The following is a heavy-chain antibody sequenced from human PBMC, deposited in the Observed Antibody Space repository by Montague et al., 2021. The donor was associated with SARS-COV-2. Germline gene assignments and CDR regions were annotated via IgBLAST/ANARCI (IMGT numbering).Heavy chain of an antibody. J-gene: IGHJ4*02. D-gene: IGHD3-9*01. CDR3: VRHPHYDGLNGPPDF. CDR2: VLYNKGT. Sequence: SETLSLTCTVSGVSVTDYYWSWIRQPPGKGLEWVGDVLYNKGTNFNPSLKSRVAISVDTSKNQFSLRLTSVTAADTALYYCVRHPHYDGLNGPPDFWDQVTLVTVSS. CDR1: GVSVTDYY. V-gene: IGHV4-59*08.